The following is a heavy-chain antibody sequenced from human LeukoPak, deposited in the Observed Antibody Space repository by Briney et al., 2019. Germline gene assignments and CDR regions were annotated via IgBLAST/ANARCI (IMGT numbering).Heavy chain of an antibody. V-gene: IGHV1-24*01. Sequence: ASVKVSCKVSGYTLTELSMHWVRQAPGKGLEWMGGFDPEDGETIYAQKFQGRVTMTEDTSTDTAYMELSSLRSEDTAAYYRATQYDYVWGSYRYRGRYYFDYWGQGTLVTVSS. CDR1: GYTLTELS. D-gene: IGHD3-16*02. CDR2: FDPEDGET. J-gene: IGHJ4*02. CDR3: ATQYDYVWGSYRYRGRYYFDY.